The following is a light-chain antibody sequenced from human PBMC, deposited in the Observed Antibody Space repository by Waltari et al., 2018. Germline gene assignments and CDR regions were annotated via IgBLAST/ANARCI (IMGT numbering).Light chain of an antibody. Sequence: DIQMTQSPSSLSASVGDRCTITCRASQTITKYLNWYHQKPGKAPKRLIYDASNLQSGAPSSFSGSGSGTDFTLTISGLRPDDFATYYCQQSYKTPLTFGGGTKIEIK. CDR3: QQSYKTPLT. J-gene: IGKJ4*01. CDR1: QTITKY. V-gene: IGKV1-39*01. CDR2: DAS.